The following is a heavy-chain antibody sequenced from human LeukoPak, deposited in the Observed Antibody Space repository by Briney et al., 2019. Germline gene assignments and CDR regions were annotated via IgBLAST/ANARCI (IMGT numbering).Heavy chain of an antibody. CDR2: ISGRGGST. J-gene: IGHJ2*01. D-gene: IGHD2-21*02. V-gene: IGHV3-23*01. Sequence: GGSLRLSCAASGFTFSSYAMSWVRQAPGKGLEWVSAISGRGGSTYYADSVKGRFTISRDNSKNTLYLQMNSLRAEDTAVYYCAKDYCGGDCYSYPSYWYFDLWGRGTLVTVSS. CDR3: AKDYCGGDCYSYPSYWYFDL. CDR1: GFTFSSYA.